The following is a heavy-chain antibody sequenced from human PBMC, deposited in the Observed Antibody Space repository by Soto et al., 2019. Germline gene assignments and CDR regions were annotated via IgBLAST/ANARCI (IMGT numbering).Heavy chain of an antibody. CDR3: ARVFEDTAMVLDYFDY. J-gene: IGHJ4*02. CDR2: ISSSSSTI. CDR1: GFTFSSYS. D-gene: IGHD5-18*01. Sequence: GSLRLSCAASGFTFSSYSMNWVRQAPGKGLEWVSYISSSSSTIYYADSVKGRFTISRDNAKNSLYLQMNSLRDEDTAVYYCARVFEDTAMVLDYFDYWGQGTLVTVSS. V-gene: IGHV3-48*02.